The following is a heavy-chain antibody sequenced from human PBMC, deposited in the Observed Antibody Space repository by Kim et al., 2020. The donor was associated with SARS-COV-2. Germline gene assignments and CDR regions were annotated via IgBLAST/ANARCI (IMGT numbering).Heavy chain of an antibody. J-gene: IGHJ4*02. CDR2: IWYDGSTK. D-gene: IGHD3-10*01. CDR3: ARDFRSGSYYPDY. Sequence: GGSLRLSCEASGFTISSYGMHWVRQAPGKGLEWVAVIWYDGSTKYYVDSVEGRFTISRDNSKNTMYLQMNSLRAEDTAVYYCARDFRSGSYYPDYWGRGTLVTVSS. V-gene: IGHV3-33*01. CDR1: GFTISSYG.